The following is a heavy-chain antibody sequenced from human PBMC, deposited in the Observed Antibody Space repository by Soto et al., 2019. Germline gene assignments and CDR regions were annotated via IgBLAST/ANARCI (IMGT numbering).Heavy chain of an antibody. D-gene: IGHD3-16*01. CDR1: GGSTSSDNY. Sequence: TLSLTCTVSGGSTSSDNYWSWIRQPPGKGLEWIGHIYYSGNTDYNPSLKSRLAISVDTSKDQFSLKLSSVTAADTAVYFCAREGGESSDGLYYFDSWGQGSLVTVSS. J-gene: IGHJ4*02. CDR2: IYYSGNT. CDR3: AREGGESSDGLYYFDS. V-gene: IGHV4-30-4*01.